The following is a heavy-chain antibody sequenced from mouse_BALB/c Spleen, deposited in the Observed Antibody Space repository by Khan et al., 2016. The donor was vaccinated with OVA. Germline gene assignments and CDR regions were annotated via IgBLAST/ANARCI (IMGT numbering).Heavy chain of an antibody. CDR1: GFSLSRYN. D-gene: IGHD2-14*01. V-gene: IGHV2-6-4*01. CDR3: ARAYYRYGGYYAMDY. CDR2: IWGGGGT. J-gene: IGHJ4*01. Sequence: QVQLKESGPGPVAPSQSLSITCTVSGFSLSRYNIHWIRQPPGKGLEWLGMIWGGGGTDYNSTLKSRLSISKDNSKSQVFLKMNSLQTDDTAMYYCARAYYRYGGYYAMDYWGQGTSVTVSS.